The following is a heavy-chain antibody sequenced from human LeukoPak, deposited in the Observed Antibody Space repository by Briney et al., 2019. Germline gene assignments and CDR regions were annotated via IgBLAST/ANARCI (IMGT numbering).Heavy chain of an antibody. Sequence: SETLSLTCAVYGGSFSGYYWSWIRQPPGKGLEWIGEINHSGSTNYNPSLKSRVTISVDTPKNQFSLRLTSVTAADTAIYYCAAMTTVTMYSYFFHSWGQGTRLSVSS. V-gene: IGHV4-34*01. J-gene: IGHJ4*02. D-gene: IGHD4-17*01. CDR3: AAMTTVTMYSYFFHS. CDR2: INHSGST. CDR1: GGSFSGYY.